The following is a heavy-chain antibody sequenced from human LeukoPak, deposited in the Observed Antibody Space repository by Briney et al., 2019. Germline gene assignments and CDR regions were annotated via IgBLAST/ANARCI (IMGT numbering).Heavy chain of an antibody. D-gene: IGHD3-9*01. CDR1: GFTFSNYA. CDR3: AKWGDYDVLTGYYVSDY. V-gene: IGHV3-23*01. J-gene: IGHJ4*02. CDR2: ITGSGGNT. Sequence: GGSLILSCAASGFTFSNYAMSWVRQAPGKGLEWVSAITGSGGNTYYADSVKGRFTISRDNSKNTMFLQMNSLRAEDTAVYYCAKWGDYDVLTGYYVSDYWGQGTLVTVSS.